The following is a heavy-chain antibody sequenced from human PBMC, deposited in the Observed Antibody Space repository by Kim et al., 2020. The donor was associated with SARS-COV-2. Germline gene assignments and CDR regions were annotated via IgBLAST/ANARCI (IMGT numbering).Heavy chain of an antibody. J-gene: IGHJ3*02. V-gene: IGHV1-69*13. CDR2: IIPIFGTA. CDR1: GGTFSSYA. D-gene: IGHD1-26*01. CDR3: ARQWERGGDDAFDI. Sequence: SVKVSCKASGGTFSSYAISWVRQAPGQGLEWMGGIIPIFGTANYAQKFQGRVTITADESTSTAYMELSSLRSEDTAVYYCARQWERGGDDAFDIWGQGTMVTVSS.